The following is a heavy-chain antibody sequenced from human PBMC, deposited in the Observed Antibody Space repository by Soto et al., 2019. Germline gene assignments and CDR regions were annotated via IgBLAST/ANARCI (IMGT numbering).Heavy chain of an antibody. CDR3: ARDSAVTYYDFWGGYYAPLGMDV. J-gene: IGHJ6*02. V-gene: IGHV3-30-3*01. CDR2: ISYDGSNK. CDR1: GLTFSSYA. D-gene: IGHD3-3*01. Sequence: GGSLRLSCAASGLTFSSYAMHWVRQAPGKGLEWVAVISYDGSNKYYADSVKGRFTISRDNSKNTLYLQMNSLRAEDTAVYYCARDSAVTYYDFWGGYYAPLGMDVWGQGTTVTVSS.